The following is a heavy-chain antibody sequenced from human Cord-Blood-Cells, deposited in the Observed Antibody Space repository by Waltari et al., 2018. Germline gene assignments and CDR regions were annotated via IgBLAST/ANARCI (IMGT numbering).Heavy chain of an antibody. V-gene: IGHV1-8*01. Sequence: QVQLVQSGAEVKKPGASVKVSCKASGYTFPSYYINWVRQATGQGREWMGWMNPNSGNTGYAQKFQGRVTMTRNTSISTAYMELSSLRSEDTAVYYCARMPTHSSSGVYWGQGTLVTVSS. CDR1: GYTFPSYY. CDR3: ARMPTHSSSGVY. J-gene: IGHJ4*02. CDR2: MNPNSGNT. D-gene: IGHD6-6*01.